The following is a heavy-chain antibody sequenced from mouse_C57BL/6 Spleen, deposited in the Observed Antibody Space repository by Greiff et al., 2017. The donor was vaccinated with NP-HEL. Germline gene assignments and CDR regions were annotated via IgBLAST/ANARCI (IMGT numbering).Heavy chain of an antibody. Sequence: EVQRVESGGGLVKPGGSLKLSCAASGFTFSSYTMSWVRQTPEKRLEWVATISGGGGNTYYPDSVKGRFTISRDNAKNTLYLQMSSLRSEDTALYYCARMAYYSNYEDAMDYWGQGTSVTVSS. J-gene: IGHJ4*01. V-gene: IGHV5-9*01. CDR2: ISGGGGNT. CDR1: GFTFSSYT. D-gene: IGHD2-5*01. CDR3: ARMAYYSNYEDAMDY.